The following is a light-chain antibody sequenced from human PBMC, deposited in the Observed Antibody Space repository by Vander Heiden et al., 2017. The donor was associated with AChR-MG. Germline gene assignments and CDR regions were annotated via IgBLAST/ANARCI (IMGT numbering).Light chain of an antibody. CDR3: QQYYSTLSYT. J-gene: IGKJ2*01. CDR2: WAS. V-gene: IGKV4-1*01. CDR1: QSVLYSSNNKNY. Sequence: DIVMTQSPDSLAVSLRERATINCKSSQSVLYSSNNKNYLAWYQQKPGQHPKLLIYWASTRESGVPDRFSGSGSGTDFTLTISSLQAEDVAVYYCQQYYSTLSYTFGQGTKLEIK.